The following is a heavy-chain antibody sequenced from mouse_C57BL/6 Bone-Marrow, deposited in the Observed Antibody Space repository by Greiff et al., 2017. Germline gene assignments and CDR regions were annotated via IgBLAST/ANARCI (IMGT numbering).Heavy chain of an antibody. D-gene: IGHD1-1*01. CDR2: INPSNGGT. V-gene: IGHV1-53*01. Sequence: VQLQQPGTELVKPGASVKLSCKASGYTFTSYWMHWVKQRPGQGLEWIGNINPSNGGTNYNEKFKSKATLTVDKSSSTAYMQLSSRTSEDSAVYYCARSGDYYGSSPWYFDVWGTGTTVTVSS. CDR1: GYTFTSYW. CDR3: ARSGDYYGSSPWYFDV. J-gene: IGHJ1*03.